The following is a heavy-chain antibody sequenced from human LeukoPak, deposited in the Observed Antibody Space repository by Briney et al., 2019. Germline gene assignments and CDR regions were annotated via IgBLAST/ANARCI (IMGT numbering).Heavy chain of an antibody. D-gene: IGHD2-2*01. CDR1: GFTFDDYA. J-gene: IGHJ4*02. CDR3: VYQVQGVVK. CDR2: ISGDGGST. Sequence: GGSLRLSCAASGFTFDDYAMHWVRQAPGKGLEWVSLISGDGGSTYYADSVKGRFTISRDNSKNTLYVQMTSLRAEDTAVYYCVYQVQGVVKWGQGTLVTVSS. V-gene: IGHV3-43*02.